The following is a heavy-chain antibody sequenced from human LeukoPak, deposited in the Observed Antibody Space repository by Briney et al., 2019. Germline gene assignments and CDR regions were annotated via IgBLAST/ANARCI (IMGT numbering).Heavy chain of an antibody. Sequence: SVKVSCKASGGTFSSYAISWVRQAPGQGLEWMGGVIPIFCTANYAQKFQGRVTITADESTSKAYMELSSLRSEDTAVYYCARSGGSYADDYYYYYMDVWGKGTTVAISS. CDR1: GGTFSSYA. V-gene: IGHV1-69*13. D-gene: IGHD1-26*01. J-gene: IGHJ6*03. CDR2: VIPIFCTA. CDR3: ARSGGSYADDYYYYYMDV.